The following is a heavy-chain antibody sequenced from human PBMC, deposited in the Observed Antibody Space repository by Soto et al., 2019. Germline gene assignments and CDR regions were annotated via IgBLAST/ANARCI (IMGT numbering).Heavy chain of an antibody. Sequence: ASVKVSCKASGYTFTSYDINWVLQATGQGLEWMGWMNPNSGNTGYAQKFQGRVTMTRNTSISTAYMELSSLRSEDTAVYYCARGQGYCSSTSCYMDWFDPWGQGTLVTVSS. CDR2: MNPNSGNT. V-gene: IGHV1-8*01. CDR1: GYTFTSYD. CDR3: ARGQGYCSSTSCYMDWFDP. D-gene: IGHD2-2*02. J-gene: IGHJ5*01.